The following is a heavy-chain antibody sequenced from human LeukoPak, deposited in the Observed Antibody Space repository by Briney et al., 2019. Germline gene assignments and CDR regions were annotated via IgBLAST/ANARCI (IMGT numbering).Heavy chain of an antibody. D-gene: IGHD2-21*02. J-gene: IGHJ3*02. CDR1: GGSISSYY. V-gene: IGHV4-59*01. Sequence: SETLSLTCTVSGGSISSYYWSWIRQPPGKGLEWIGYIYYSGSTNYNPSLKSRVTISVDTSKNQFSLKLSSVTAADTAVYYCATGGGPAYCGGDCYSAFDIWGQGTMVTVSS. CDR3: ATGGGPAYCGGDCYSAFDI. CDR2: IYYSGST.